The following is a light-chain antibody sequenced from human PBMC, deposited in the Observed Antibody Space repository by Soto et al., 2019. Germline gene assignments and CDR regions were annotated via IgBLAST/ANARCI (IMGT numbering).Light chain of an antibody. J-gene: IGKJ5*01. CDR2: GAS. CDR3: HQRQYWPPIT. CDR1: QSVSSSY. Sequence: EIVLTQSPATLSLSPGERATLSCRASQSVSSSYLAWYQQKPGQAPRLLIYGASSRATGIPARFSGSGSGTDFTLTISSLEPEDFAVYYCHQRQYWPPITFGQGTRLEI. V-gene: IGKV3D-20*02.